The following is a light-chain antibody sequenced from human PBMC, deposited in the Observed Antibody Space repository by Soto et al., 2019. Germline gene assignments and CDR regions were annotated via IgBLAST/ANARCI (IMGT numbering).Light chain of an antibody. CDR3: QQYNSYS. CDR2: AAS. CDR1: QSISSY. V-gene: IGKV1-39*01. J-gene: IGKJ1*01. Sequence: EIQMTQSTSYLSASVGDRVTITCRASQSISSYLNWYQQKPGKAPKLLIYAASSLQSGVPPRFSGSGSGTDFTLPISSLQPEDFATDYCQQYNSYSFGQGTKGDIK.